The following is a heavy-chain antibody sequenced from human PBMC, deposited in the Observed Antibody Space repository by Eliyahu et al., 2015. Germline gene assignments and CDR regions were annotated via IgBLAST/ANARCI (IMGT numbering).Heavy chain of an antibody. Sequence: EVKKPGSSVKVSCKASGGTFSSYAISWVRQAPGQGLEWMGGNIPIFGTANYAQKFQDRVIITADESTSTAYMELSSLRSEDTAVYYYPRNIVGAGYWYFDLWGRGTLVTVSS. CDR3: PRNIVGAGYWYFDL. D-gene: IGHD1-26*01. CDR1: GGTFSSYA. V-gene: IGHV1-69*01. J-gene: IGHJ2*01. CDR2: NIPIFGTA.